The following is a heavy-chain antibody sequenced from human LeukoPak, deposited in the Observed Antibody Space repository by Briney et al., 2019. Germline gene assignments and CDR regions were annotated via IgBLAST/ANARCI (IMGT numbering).Heavy chain of an antibody. CDR2: IYSGGSS. D-gene: IGHD5-12*01. CDR1: GFTVSSNY. J-gene: IGHJ6*02. CDR3: ARVQGLRGPYYYYGMDV. V-gene: IGHV3-66*01. Sequence: PGGSLRLSCAASGFTVSSNYMSWVRQAPGKGLEWVSVIYSGGSSYYADSVKGRFTISRDNSKNTVYLQMNSLRVEDTAVYYCARVQGLRGPYYYYGMDVWGQGTTVTVSS.